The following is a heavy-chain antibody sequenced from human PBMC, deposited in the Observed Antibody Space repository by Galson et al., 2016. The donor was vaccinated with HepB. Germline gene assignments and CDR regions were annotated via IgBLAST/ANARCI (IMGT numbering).Heavy chain of an antibody. CDR1: GYSFTSYW. J-gene: IGHJ4*02. CDR3: ARHGVDDYGDYGWDY. D-gene: IGHD4-17*01. Sequence: QSGAEVKKPGESLRISCKGSGYSFTSYWISWVRQMPGKGLEWMGRIDPSDSYTNYSPSFQGHVTISADKSISTAYLQWSSLKASDTAMYYCARHGVDDYGDYGWDYWGQGALVTVSS. V-gene: IGHV5-10-1*01. CDR2: IDPSDSYT.